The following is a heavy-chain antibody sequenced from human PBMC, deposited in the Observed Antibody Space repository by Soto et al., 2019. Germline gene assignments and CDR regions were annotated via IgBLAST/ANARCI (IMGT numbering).Heavy chain of an antibody. J-gene: IGHJ4*02. Sequence: EVQLVESGGGLVQPGGSLRLSCAASGFTFSRYAMNWVRQAPGKGLEWVSYINHDSGTIYYADSVKGRFTIYSDNANNVLSLQLNSLRAEDTAVYYCVRDRGYTGYVFAYWGQGNLVTVSS. CDR1: GFTFSRYA. CDR3: VRDRGYTGYVFAY. V-gene: IGHV3-48*01. D-gene: IGHD5-12*01. CDR2: INHDSGTI.